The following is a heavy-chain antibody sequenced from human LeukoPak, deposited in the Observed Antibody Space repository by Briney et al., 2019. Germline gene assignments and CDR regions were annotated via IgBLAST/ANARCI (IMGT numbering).Heavy chain of an antibody. D-gene: IGHD3-10*01. CDR2: ISAYNGNT. CDR3: ARGGLTYYYAVDAFDI. V-gene: IGHV1-18*01. CDR1: GYTFTSYG. Sequence: ASVKVSCKASGYTFTSYGISWVRQAPGQGLEWMGWISAYNGNTNYAQKLQGRVTMTTDTSTSTAYMELRSLRSDDTAVYYCARGGLTYYYAVDAFDIWGQGTMVTVSS. J-gene: IGHJ3*02.